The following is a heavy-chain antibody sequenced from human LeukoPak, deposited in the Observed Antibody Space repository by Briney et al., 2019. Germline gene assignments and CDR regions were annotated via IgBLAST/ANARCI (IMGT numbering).Heavy chain of an antibody. CDR1: GFTVNANY. D-gene: IGHD1/OR15-1a*01. CDR3: ARVNKGHYLDY. J-gene: IGHJ4*02. CDR2: IYSGDST. Sequence: GGSLRLSCAAAGFTVNANYVTWVRQAPGKGLECVSVIYSGDSTYYADYVKGRFTISRDNSKNTLYLQMNSLRAEDTAIYYCARVNKGHYLDYWGKGTLVTVSS. V-gene: IGHV3-53*01.